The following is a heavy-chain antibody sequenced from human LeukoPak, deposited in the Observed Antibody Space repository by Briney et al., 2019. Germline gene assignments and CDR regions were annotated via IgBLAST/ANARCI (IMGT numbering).Heavy chain of an antibody. CDR2: INHSGST. J-gene: IGHJ4*02. CDR3: ARNYYYDSSGYYYVYDY. D-gene: IGHD3-22*01. CDR1: GGSFRGYY. V-gene: IGHV4-34*01. Sequence: ASETLSLTCAVYGGSFRGYYWSWIRQPPGKGLEGSGEINHSGSTNYNPSLKSRVTISVDTSKNQFSLKLSSVTAADTAVYYCARNYYYDSSGYYYVYDYWGQGTLVTVSS.